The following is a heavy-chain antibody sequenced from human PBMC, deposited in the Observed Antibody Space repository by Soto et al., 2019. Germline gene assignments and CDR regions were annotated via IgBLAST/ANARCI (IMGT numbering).Heavy chain of an antibody. CDR1: GGTFSSYA. Sequence: SVKVSCKASGGTFSSYAISWVRQAPGQGLEWMGGIIPIFGTANYAQKFQGRVTITADESTSTAYMELSSLRSEDTAVDYCARETVVVNHAFDNWGQGTMVTVSS. V-gene: IGHV1-69*13. D-gene: IGHD3-22*01. J-gene: IGHJ3*02. CDR2: IIPIFGTA. CDR3: ARETVVVNHAFDN.